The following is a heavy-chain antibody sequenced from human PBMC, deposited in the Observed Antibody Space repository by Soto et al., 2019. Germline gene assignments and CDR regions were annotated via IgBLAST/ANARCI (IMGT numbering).Heavy chain of an antibody. CDR3: AKERGYCSGGSCYPDAFDI. V-gene: IGHV3-23*01. D-gene: IGHD2-15*01. Sequence: EVQLLESGGGLVQPGGSLRLSCAASGFTFSSYAMSWVRQAPGKGLEWVSAISGSGGSTYYADSVKGRFTIARDNSKNXRXXQMNSRRAEDTAVYYCAKERGYCSGGSCYPDAFDIWGQGTMVTVSS. CDR2: ISGSGGST. J-gene: IGHJ3*02. CDR1: GFTFSSYA.